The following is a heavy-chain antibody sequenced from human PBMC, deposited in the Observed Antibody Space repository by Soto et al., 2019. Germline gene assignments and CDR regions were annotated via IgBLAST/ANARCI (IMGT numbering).Heavy chain of an antibody. D-gene: IGHD2-2*01. V-gene: IGHV1-18*01. CDR3: ARFPSTIVVVPAAIYFDY. J-gene: IGHJ4*02. CDR2: ISAYNGNT. Sequence: SVKVSCEDSGYSFTSYGRSWVRQAPGQGLEWMGWISAYNGNTNYAQKLQGRVTMTTDTSTSTAYMELRSLRSDDTAVYYCARFPSTIVVVPAAIYFDYWGQGTLVTVSS. CDR1: GYSFTSYG.